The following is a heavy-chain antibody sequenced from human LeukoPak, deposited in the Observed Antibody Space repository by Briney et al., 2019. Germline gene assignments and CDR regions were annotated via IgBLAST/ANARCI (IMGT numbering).Heavy chain of an antibody. J-gene: IGHJ4*02. D-gene: IGHD3-10*01. V-gene: IGHV3-21*01. Sequence: GGSLTLSCVASGFTFSSYSMNWVRQAPGKGREWVAFISSSSRYIYHAPFVMGRFTIARDNAKNSLYLQMNSLRAEDTAVYYCARVFYGSAYYFDYWGQGTLVTVSS. CDR3: ARVFYGSAYYFDY. CDR2: ISSSSRYI. CDR1: GFTFSSYS.